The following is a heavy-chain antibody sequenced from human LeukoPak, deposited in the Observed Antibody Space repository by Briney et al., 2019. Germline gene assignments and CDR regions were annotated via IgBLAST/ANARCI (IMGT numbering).Heavy chain of an antibody. D-gene: IGHD3-22*01. V-gene: IGHV3-53*01. Sequence: PGGSLRLSCAASDFTVSSNYMNWVRRAPGKGLEWVSLIYNSDTTYYADSVKGRFTISRDNSKNTLYLQMNSLRAEDTAVYYCASASRYYDSRGYYHPYFDNWGQGTLVTVSS. CDR3: ASASRYYDSRGYYHPYFDN. J-gene: IGHJ4*02. CDR2: IYNSDTT. CDR1: DFTVSSNY.